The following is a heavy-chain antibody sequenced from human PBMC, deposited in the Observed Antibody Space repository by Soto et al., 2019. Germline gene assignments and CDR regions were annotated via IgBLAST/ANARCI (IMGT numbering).Heavy chain of an antibody. CDR3: ARSRNAFDI. Sequence: GGSLRLSCAASDFTFSGYWMHWVRQAPGKGLVWVSRINGDGSDTTYADSVKGRFTVSRDNAKKTLYLQMDGLITDDTAIYYCARSRNAFDIWGQGTMVTVSS. V-gene: IGHV3-74*01. J-gene: IGHJ3*02. D-gene: IGHD6-6*01. CDR1: DFTFSGYW. CDR2: INGDGSDT.